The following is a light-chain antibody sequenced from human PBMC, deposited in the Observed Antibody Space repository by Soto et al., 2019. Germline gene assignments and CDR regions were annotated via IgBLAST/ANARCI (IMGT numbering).Light chain of an antibody. Sequence: QSALTQPPSASGTPGQRVTISCSTSSSNIGGNTVNWYQQVPGTAPKLLIYSYDQRPSGVPDRFSGSKSGTSASLAISGLQSEDEADYYCAAWDASLNGYVFGTGTKATV. V-gene: IGLV1-44*01. CDR1: SSNIGGNT. CDR3: AAWDASLNGYV. CDR2: SYD. J-gene: IGLJ1*01.